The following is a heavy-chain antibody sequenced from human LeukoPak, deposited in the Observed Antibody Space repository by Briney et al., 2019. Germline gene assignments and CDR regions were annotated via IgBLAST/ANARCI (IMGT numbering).Heavy chain of an antibody. D-gene: IGHD2-2*01. CDR2: ITSDSAYI. CDR1: GFSFSTYA. CDR3: ARYGVSSSTSYIDF. V-gene: IGHV3-21*01. Sequence: GGSLRLSRAASGFSFSTYAMNWVRQAPGEGLKWVSCITSDSAYIYYADSVKGRFTISRDNAKNSLYLQMNSLRAEDTAVYYCARYGVSSSTSYIDFWGQGTLVTVSS. J-gene: IGHJ4*02.